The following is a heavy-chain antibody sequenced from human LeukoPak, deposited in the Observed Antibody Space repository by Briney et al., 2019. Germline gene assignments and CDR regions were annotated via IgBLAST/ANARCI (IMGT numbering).Heavy chain of an antibody. V-gene: IGHV3-53*04. J-gene: IGHJ3*02. CDR1: GFTFSSYE. Sequence: GGSLRLSCAASGFTFSSYEMNWVRQAPGKGLEWVSVIYSGGSTYYADSVKGRFTISRHNSKNTLYLQMNSLRAEDTAVYYCARDGSGGPAAGDAFDIWGQGTMVTVSS. D-gene: IGHD6-13*01. CDR2: IYSGGST. CDR3: ARDGSGGPAAGDAFDI.